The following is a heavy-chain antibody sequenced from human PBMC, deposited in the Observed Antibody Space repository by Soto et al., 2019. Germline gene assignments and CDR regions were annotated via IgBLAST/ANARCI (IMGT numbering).Heavy chain of an antibody. V-gene: IGHV4-39*01. J-gene: IGHJ5*02. Sequence: QLQLQESAPGLVKPSETLSLTCTVSGGSISSSSYYWGWIRQPPGKGLEWIGSIYYSGSTYYNPSLKSRVTISVDTSKNQFSLKLSSVTAADTAVYYCARRGGGYCSGGSCYEFDPWGQGTLVTVSS. D-gene: IGHD2-15*01. CDR2: IYYSGST. CDR3: ARRGGGYCSGGSCYEFDP. CDR1: GGSISSSSYY.